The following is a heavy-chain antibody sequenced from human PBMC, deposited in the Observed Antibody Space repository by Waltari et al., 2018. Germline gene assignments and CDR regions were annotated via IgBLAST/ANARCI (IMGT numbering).Heavy chain of an antibody. V-gene: IGHV1-2*02. CDR2: INLDSDDT. CDR1: GSTYSGSL. Sequence: QVQLVQSGAEVKEPGASVKVSCRASGSTYSGSLIHWVRQAPGQGLEWMGWINLDSDDTKYGQKFRGRVTVTGDSSITTAYMELRGLRSDDSAMYYCARDFQTGNFFVSWGQGTLVTVSS. D-gene: IGHD3-9*01. J-gene: IGHJ4*02. CDR3: ARDFQTGNFFVS.